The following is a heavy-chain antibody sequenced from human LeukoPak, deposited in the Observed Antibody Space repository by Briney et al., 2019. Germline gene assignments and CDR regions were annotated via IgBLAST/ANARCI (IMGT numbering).Heavy chain of an antibody. J-gene: IGHJ4*02. CDR1: GFTFSSYG. D-gene: IGHD2-21*02. CDR3: AREPVVVTAALDY. CDR2: IWYDGSNK. V-gene: IGHV3-33*01. Sequence: GGSLRLSCAASGFTFSSYGMHWVRQAPGKGLEWVAVIWYDGSNKYYADSVKGRFTISRDNSKNTLYLQMNSLRAEDTAVYYCAREPVVVTAALDYWGQGTLVTVSS.